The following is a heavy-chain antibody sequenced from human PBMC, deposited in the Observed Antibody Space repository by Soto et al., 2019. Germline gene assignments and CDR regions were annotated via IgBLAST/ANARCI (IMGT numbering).Heavy chain of an antibody. CDR3: ARDATTKAFDI. CDR2: VYVTGST. J-gene: IGHJ3*02. V-gene: IGHV4-4*07. CDR1: GGSFSNNN. Sequence: SATLSLTCTVSGGSFSNNNWSWIRQPAGKGLEWIGRVYVTGSTNYNPSLKSRVTMSVDTSKNQFSLKLSSVTAADTAVYYCARDATTKAFDIWGQGTMVTVS. D-gene: IGHD4-17*01.